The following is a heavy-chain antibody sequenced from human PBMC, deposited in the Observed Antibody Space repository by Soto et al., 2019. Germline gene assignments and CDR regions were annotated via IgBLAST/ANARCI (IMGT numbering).Heavy chain of an antibody. CDR1: GYSFTSYW. CDR3: ARQGADTEGYYYYMDV. Sequence: GESLKISCKGSGYSFTSYWIGWVRQMPGKGLEWMGIIYPGDSDTRYSPSFQGQVTISADKSISTAYLQWSSLKASDTAMYYCARQGADTEGYYYYMDVWGKGTTVTVSS. D-gene: IGHD3-16*01. J-gene: IGHJ6*03. V-gene: IGHV5-51*01. CDR2: IYPGDSDT.